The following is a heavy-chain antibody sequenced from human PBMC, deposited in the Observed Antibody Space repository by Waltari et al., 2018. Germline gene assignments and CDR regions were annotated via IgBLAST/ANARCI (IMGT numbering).Heavy chain of an antibody. J-gene: IGHJ6*02. Sequence: QVQLVQSGAAVKKPGASVKVSCKASGYTFTDYYMHWVRQAPGAGLEWMGRINANTGGTNYAQKFQGRVTMTRDTSITTAYMELTSLRSDDTAVYYCARFYCSSTSCFYEDGMDVWGQGTTVTVSS. V-gene: IGHV1-2*06. CDR3: ARFYCSSTSCFYEDGMDV. CDR2: INANTGGT. D-gene: IGHD2-2*01. CDR1: GYTFTDYY.